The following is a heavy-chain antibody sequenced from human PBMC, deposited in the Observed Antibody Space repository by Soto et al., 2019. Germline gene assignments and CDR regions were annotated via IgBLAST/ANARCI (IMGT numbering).Heavy chain of an antibody. CDR3: AKDLDGLGFCSGGSCSLPL. D-gene: IGHD2-15*01. CDR1: SGSISSSNW. CDR2: IYHTGNT. Sequence: QVLLQESGPGLVKPSGTLSLTCAVSSGSISSSNWWSWVRQPPEKGLEWTGEIYHTGNTNYNPSLKRQVTISVDKSKNQFSLNVSSVAAADTAVYYCAKDLDGLGFCSGGSCSLPLWGQGTLVTVSS. J-gene: IGHJ4*02. V-gene: IGHV4-4*02.